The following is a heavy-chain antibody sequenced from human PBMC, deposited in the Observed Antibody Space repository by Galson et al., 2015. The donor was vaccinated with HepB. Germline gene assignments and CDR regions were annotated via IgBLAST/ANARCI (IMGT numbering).Heavy chain of an antibody. CDR1: GLTFSSYA. Sequence: SLRLSCAASGLTFSSYAMSWVRQAPGKGLEWVAVISGSGSSTYYGDSVKGRFNIFRDNSKDTLYLQMNSLRAEDTAVYYCAKYASGSHFYYHYYGMDVWGQGTTVTVSS. CDR2: ISGSGSST. CDR3: AKYASGSHFYYHYYGMDV. J-gene: IGHJ6*02. D-gene: IGHD1-26*01. V-gene: IGHV3-23*01.